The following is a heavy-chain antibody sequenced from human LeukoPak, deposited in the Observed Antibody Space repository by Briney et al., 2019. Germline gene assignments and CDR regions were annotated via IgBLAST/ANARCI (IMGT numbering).Heavy chain of an antibody. D-gene: IGHD4-17*01. CDR2: IYYSWDT. CDR1: GGSISSTSYY. J-gene: IGHJ4*02. CDR3: ARAGTNLGDYDY. Sequence: SETLSLTCTVSGGSISSTSYYWGWIRQPPGKGLEWIGSIYYSWDTYYNPSLKSRVTTSVDTSKNEFSLNLSSVTAADTAVYYCARAGTNLGDYDYWGQGTLVTVSS. V-gene: IGHV4-39*07.